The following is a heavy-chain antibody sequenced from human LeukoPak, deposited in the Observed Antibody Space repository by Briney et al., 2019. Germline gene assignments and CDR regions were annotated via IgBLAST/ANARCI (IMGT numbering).Heavy chain of an antibody. J-gene: IGHJ6*03. CDR2: IYYSGST. V-gene: IGHV4-59*01. CDR3: AFGYGSEPANYYMDV. Sequence: SETLSLTCTASGGSISSYYWSWIRQPPGKGLEWIGYIYYSGSTNYNPSLKSRVTISVDTSKNQFSLKLSSVTAADTAVYYCAFGYGSEPANYYMDVWGKGTTVTVSS. CDR1: GGSISSYY. D-gene: IGHD3-10*01.